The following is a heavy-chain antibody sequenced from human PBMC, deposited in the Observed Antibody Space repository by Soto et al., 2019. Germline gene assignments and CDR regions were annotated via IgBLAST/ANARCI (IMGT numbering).Heavy chain of an antibody. V-gene: IGHV4-34*01. CDR2: INHSGST. CDR3: ARGLLTGSSWYYFDY. J-gene: IGHJ4*02. CDR1: GGSFSGYY. Sequence: QVQLQQWGAGLLKPSETLSLTCAVYGGSFSGYYWSWIRQPPGKGLEWIGEINHSGSTNYNPSLQSRVTISVDTSKNQFSLKLSSGTAADTAVYYCARGLLTGSSWYYFDYWGQGTLVTVSS. D-gene: IGHD6-13*01.